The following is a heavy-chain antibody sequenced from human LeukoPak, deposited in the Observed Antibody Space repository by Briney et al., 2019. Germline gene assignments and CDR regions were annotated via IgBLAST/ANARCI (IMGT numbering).Heavy chain of an antibody. CDR2: INNDGSIT. CDR3: ARVMYSSGWSFDY. J-gene: IGHJ4*02. CDR1: GFTFSNYW. D-gene: IGHD6-19*01. V-gene: IGHV3-74*01. Sequence: GGSLRLSCAASGFTFSNYWMHWVRQAPGKGPEWVSRINNDGSITIYADSVKGRFGISRDNARNTLYLQMNSLRAEDTAVYYCARVMYSSGWSFDYWGQGTLVTVSS.